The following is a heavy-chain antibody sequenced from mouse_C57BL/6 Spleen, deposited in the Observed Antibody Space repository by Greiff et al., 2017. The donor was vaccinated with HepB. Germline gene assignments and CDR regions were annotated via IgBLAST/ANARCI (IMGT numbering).Heavy chain of an antibody. Sequence: EVKLVESGGGLVQPGGSLSLSCAASGFTFTDYYMSWVRQPPGKALEWLGFIRNKANGYTTEYSASVKGRFTISRDNSQSILYLQMNALRAEDSATYYCARLNYYGSGYFDYWGQGTTPTVSS. CDR3: ARLNYYGSGYFDY. J-gene: IGHJ2*01. CDR2: IRNKANGYTT. V-gene: IGHV7-3*01. D-gene: IGHD1-1*01. CDR1: GFTFTDYY.